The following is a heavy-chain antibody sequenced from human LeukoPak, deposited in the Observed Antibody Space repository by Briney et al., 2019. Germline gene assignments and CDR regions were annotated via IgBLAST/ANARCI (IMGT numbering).Heavy chain of an antibody. J-gene: IGHJ4*02. CDR2: INPNSGDT. CDR1: GYTFTGYY. D-gene: IGHD6-13*01. V-gene: IGHV1-2*02. Sequence: ASVKVSCKASGYTFTGYYMHWVRQAPGQGLEWMGWINPNSGDTNYAQKFQGRVTMTRDTSITTAYMELSSLRSDDTAVYYCVRAPSSSWFGYWGQGTLATVPS. CDR3: VRAPSSSWFGY.